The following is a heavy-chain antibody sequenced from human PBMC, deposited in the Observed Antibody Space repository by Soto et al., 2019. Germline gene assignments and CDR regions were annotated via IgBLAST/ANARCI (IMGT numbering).Heavy chain of an antibody. CDR3: AKGVVVTKAVDY. CDR1: GFTFSSYA. J-gene: IGHJ4*02. D-gene: IGHD3-22*01. Sequence: GGSLRLSCAASGFTFSSYAMSWVRQAPGKGLEWVSAISGSGGSTYYADSVKGRFTISRDNSKNTLYLQMNSLRAEDTAGYYCAKGVVVTKAVDYWGQGTLVTVSS. CDR2: ISGSGGST. V-gene: IGHV3-23*01.